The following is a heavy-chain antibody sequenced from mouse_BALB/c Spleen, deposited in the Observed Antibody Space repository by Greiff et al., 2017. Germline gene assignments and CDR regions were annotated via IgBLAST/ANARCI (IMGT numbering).Heavy chain of an antibody. CDR1: GFTFSSYA. V-gene: IGHV5-9-3*01. Sequence: EVHLVESGGGLVKPGGSLKLSCAASGFTFSSYAMSWVRQTPEKRLEWVATISSGGSYTYYPDSVKGRFTISRDNAKNTLYLQMSSLRSEDTAMYYCARRYGSSAAWFAYWGQGTLVTVSA. J-gene: IGHJ3*01. CDR3: ARRYGSSAAWFAY. CDR2: ISSGGSYT. D-gene: IGHD1-1*01.